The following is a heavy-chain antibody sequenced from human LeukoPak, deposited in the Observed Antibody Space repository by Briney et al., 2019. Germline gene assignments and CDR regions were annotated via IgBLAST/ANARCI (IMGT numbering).Heavy chain of an antibody. CDR1: GFTFSSYG. Sequence: GRSLRLSCAASGFTFSSYGMHWVRQAPGKGLEWVAVISYDGSNKYYADPVKGRFTISRDNSKNTVSLQMNSLRAEDTALYYCARDLDWGAFDAWGQGTLVTVSS. CDR2: ISYDGSNK. D-gene: IGHD3-9*01. V-gene: IGHV3-30*03. CDR3: ARDLDWGAFDA. J-gene: IGHJ5*02.